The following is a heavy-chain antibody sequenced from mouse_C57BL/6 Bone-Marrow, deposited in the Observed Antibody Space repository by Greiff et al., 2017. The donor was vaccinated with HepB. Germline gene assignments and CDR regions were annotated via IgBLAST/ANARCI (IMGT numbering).Heavy chain of an antibody. D-gene: IGHD1-1*01. V-gene: IGHV1-80*01. CDR2: IYPGDGDT. J-gene: IGHJ2*01. Sequence: QVQLQQSGAELVKPGASVKISCKASGYAFSSYWMNWVKQRPGKGLEWIGQIYPGDGDTNYNGKFKGKATLTADKSSSTAYMQLSSLTSEDSAVYFCARSGSSSDYFDYWGQGTTLTVSS. CDR1: GYAFSSYW. CDR3: ARSGSSSDYFDY.